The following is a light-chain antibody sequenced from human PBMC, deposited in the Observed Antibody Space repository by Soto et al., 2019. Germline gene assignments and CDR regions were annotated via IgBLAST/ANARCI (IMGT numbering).Light chain of an antibody. CDR1: QNIRRA. CDR2: DSS. J-gene: IGKJ1*01. CDR3: QQYGNSPKT. V-gene: IGKV3-15*01. Sequence: EIVLTQSPAVVSVSPGAGATLSCRASQNIRRALAWYQQKPGQAPRLLMYDSSNRANGVPARFSGSGSGTEFTLTITSLQSEDFAVYYCQQYGNSPKTFGQGTKVEIK.